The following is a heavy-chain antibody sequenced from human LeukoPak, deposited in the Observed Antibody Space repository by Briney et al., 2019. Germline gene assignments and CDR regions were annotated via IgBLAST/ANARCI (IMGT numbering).Heavy chain of an antibody. CDR3: TRDRDINRYSSLNYFDY. Sequence: SQTLSLTCAISGDSVSSNSAAWNWIRQSPSRGLEWLGRTYYRSKWYNDYAVSVKSRITINPDTSKNQFSLQLNSVTPEDTAVYYCTRDRDINRYSSLNYFDYWGQGTLVTASP. D-gene: IGHD6-19*01. J-gene: IGHJ4*02. CDR2: TYYRSKWYN. CDR1: GDSVSSNSAA. V-gene: IGHV6-1*01.